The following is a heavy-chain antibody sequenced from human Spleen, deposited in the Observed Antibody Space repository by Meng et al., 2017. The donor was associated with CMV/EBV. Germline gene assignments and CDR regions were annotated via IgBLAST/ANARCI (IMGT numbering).Heavy chain of an antibody. J-gene: IGHJ4*02. V-gene: IGHV3-66*02. Sequence: GESLKISCAASGFTVSSDYMSWVRQAPGKGLEWVSVIYSGGGTYYADSVKGRFTISRDNSKNTVFLQMNNLRPDDTAAYFCARDRMPRGELVHYWGQGTLVTVSS. CDR1: GFTVSSDY. CDR2: IYSGGGT. CDR3: ARDRMPRGELVHY. D-gene: IGHD3-16*01.